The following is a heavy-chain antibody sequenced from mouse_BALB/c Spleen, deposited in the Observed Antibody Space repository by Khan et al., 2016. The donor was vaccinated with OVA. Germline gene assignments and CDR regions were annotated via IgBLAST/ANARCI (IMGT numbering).Heavy chain of an antibody. CDR3: TRGGDWDDFDY. D-gene: IGHD4-1*01. Sequence: EVKLVESGGGLVQPGGSRKLSCAASGFTFSSFGMHWVRQAPEKGLEWVAYSSSVSSAIFYVDTVKGRFTISRDNPKNTLFLQMTSLRSDDTAMYYCTRGGDWDDFDYWGHGTTLTVSS. J-gene: IGHJ2*01. V-gene: IGHV5-17*02. CDR1: GFTFSSFG. CDR2: SSSVSSAI.